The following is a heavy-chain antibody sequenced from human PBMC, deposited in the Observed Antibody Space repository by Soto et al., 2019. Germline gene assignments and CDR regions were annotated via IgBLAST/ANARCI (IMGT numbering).Heavy chain of an antibody. D-gene: IGHD1-26*01. V-gene: IGHV1-8*01. CDR2: MSPNSGNA. CDR3: ASQWELSGYYYGMDV. CDR1: GYTFTSYD. Sequence: QVQLVQSGAEVKKPGASVKVSCKASGYTFTSYDINWVRQATGQGLEWMGWMSPNSGNAGYAQKFQGRATMTRDTSKSTAYMELSSLRSEDTAVYYCASQWELSGYYYGMDVWGQGPTVTVSS. J-gene: IGHJ6*02.